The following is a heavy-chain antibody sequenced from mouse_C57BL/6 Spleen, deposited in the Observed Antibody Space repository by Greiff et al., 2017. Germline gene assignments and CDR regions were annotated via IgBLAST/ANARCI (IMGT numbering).Heavy chain of an antibody. J-gene: IGHJ4*01. V-gene: IGHV5-16*01. CDR1: GFTFSDYY. CDR2: INYDGSST. Sequence: EVQLVESEGGLVQPGSSMKLSCTASGFTFSDYYMAWVRQVPEKGLEWVANINYDGSSTYYLDSLKSRFIISRDNAKNILYLQMSSLKSEDTATYYCARGDYGGMDYWGQGTSVTVSS. D-gene: IGHD2-4*01. CDR3: ARGDYGGMDY.